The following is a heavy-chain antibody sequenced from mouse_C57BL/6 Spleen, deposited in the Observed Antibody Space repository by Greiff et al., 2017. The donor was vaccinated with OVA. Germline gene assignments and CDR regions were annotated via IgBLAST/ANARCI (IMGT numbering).Heavy chain of an antibody. CDR3: TTSPLSTMVTDWFAY. CDR2: IDPEDGDT. CDR1: GFNIKDYY. Sequence: VQLQQSGAELVRPGASVKLSCTASGFNIKDYYMHWVKQRPEQGLEWIGRIDPEDGDTEYAPKFQGKATMTADTSSNTAYLQLSSLTSEDTAVYYCTTSPLSTMVTDWFAYWGQGTLVTVSA. V-gene: IGHV14-1*01. J-gene: IGHJ3*01. D-gene: IGHD2-2*01.